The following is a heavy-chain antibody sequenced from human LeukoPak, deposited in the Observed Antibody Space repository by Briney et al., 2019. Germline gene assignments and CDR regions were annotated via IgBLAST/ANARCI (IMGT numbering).Heavy chain of an antibody. CDR3: AKDLGYSYGWVDY. V-gene: IGHV3-23*01. J-gene: IGHJ4*02. Sequence: GGSLRLSCVDSGFTFSSYAMSWVRQAPGKGLEWVSTISGNGAKSFSPGSVKGRFSISRDNSKNTLYLQMNSLRAEDTALYYCAKDLGYSYGWVDYWGQGILVTVSS. CDR2: ISGNGAKS. CDR1: GFTFSSYA. D-gene: IGHD5-18*01.